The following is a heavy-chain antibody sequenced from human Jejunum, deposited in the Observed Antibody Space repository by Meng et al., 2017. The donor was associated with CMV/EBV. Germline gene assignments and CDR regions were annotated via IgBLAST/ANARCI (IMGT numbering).Heavy chain of an antibody. D-gene: IGHD2/OR15-2a*01. Sequence: LSCAASGFTFSSYYMSWIRQAPGKGLEWISYNSHTGSSIFYADSVKGRFTISRDNAKNSLYLQMNSLRAEDTAVYYCARAASYSTDWGQGILVTVSS. CDR2: NSHTGSSI. V-gene: IGHV3-11*01. CDR3: ARAASYSTD. J-gene: IGHJ4*02. CDR1: GFTFSSYY.